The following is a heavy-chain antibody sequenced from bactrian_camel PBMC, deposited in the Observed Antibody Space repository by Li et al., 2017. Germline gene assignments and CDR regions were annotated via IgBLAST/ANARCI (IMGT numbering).Heavy chain of an antibody. Sequence: QVQLVESGGGSAQSGGSLRLSCVNSGFSTSSMGWFRRAPGKERERVAAIDWDGTTSYALTAKGRFIISQDNAKNTLYLQMNSVKPEDSGMYYCAAGEGRSYCSGPFTYHDFGRWGQGTQVTVS. CDR3: AAGEGRSYCSGPFTYHDFGR. CDR1: GFSTSS. V-gene: IGHV3S53*01. J-gene: IGHJ6*01. D-gene: IGHD2*01. CDR2: IDWDGTT.